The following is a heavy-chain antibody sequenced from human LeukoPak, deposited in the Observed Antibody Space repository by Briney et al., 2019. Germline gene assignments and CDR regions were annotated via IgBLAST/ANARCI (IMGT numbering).Heavy chain of an antibody. V-gene: IGHV4-39*07. D-gene: IGHD3-3*01. CDR1: GGSISSSSYY. Sequence: SETLSLTCTVSGGSISSSSYYWNWIRQPPGKGLEWIGQINPSRNTNYNPSLKSRVTISVDTSKKQFSLKLSSVTAADTAVYYCARRYDFWSGYPPPLDYWGQGTLVTVSS. CDR2: INPSRNT. J-gene: IGHJ4*02. CDR3: ARRYDFWSGYPPPLDY.